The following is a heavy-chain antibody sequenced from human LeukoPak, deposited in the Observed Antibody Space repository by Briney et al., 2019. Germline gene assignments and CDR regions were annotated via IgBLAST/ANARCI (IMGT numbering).Heavy chain of an antibody. V-gene: IGHV3-23*01. CDR3: ARSFTSSWYSFDY. J-gene: IGHJ4*02. Sequence: GVSLRLSCAASGLTFSTYAMNWVRQAPGKGLEWVATIGGTGRTTYYADSVKGRFTISRDNSKNTLYLQMNSLRAEDTAIYYCARSFTSSWYSFDYWGQGTLVTVSS. D-gene: IGHD6-13*01. CDR2: IGGTGRTT. CDR1: GLTFSTYA.